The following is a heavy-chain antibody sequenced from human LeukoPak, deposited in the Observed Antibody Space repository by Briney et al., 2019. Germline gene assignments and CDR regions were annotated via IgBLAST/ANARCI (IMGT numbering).Heavy chain of an antibody. CDR1: GGSISSSSYY. J-gene: IGHJ4*02. CDR3: ATPSPNYYDSTGYYNFDY. CDR2: IYYSGST. D-gene: IGHD3-22*01. Sequence: PSETLSLTCTVSGGSISSSSYYWGWIRQPPGKGLEWIGTIYYSGSTYNNPSLKSRVTISVDTSKNQFSLKLSSVTAADTAVYYCATPSPNYYDSTGYYNFDYWGQGTLVTVSS. V-gene: IGHV4-39*01.